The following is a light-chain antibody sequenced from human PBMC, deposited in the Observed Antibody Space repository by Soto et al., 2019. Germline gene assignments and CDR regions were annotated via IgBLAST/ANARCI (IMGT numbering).Light chain of an antibody. J-gene: IGLJ3*02. CDR3: AAWDDSLNGSNWV. CDR1: SSNIGSNT. CDR2: SNN. Sequence: QSVLTQPPSASGTPGQRVTISCSGSSSNIGSNTVNWYQQLPGTAPKLLIYSNNQRPSGVPDRFSGSKSGTSASLAISGLQPEDEADYYCAAWDDSLNGSNWVFGGGTKVTVL. V-gene: IGLV1-44*01.